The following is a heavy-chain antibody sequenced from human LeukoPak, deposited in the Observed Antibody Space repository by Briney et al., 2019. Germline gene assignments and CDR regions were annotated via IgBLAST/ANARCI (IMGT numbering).Heavy chain of an antibody. CDR2: IWYDGSNK. V-gene: IGHV3-33*01. D-gene: IGHD3-16*01. Sequence: GRSLRLSCAASGFTFSSYGMHWVRQAPGKGLEWVAVIWYDGSNKYYADSVKGRFTISRDNSKNTLYLQTNSLRAEDTAVYYCARMGGPYDYWGQGTLVTVSS. J-gene: IGHJ4*02. CDR1: GFTFSSYG. CDR3: ARMGGPYDY.